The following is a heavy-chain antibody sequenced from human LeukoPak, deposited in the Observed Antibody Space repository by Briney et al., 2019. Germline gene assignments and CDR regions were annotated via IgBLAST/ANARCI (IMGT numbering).Heavy chain of an antibody. D-gene: IGHD3/OR15-3a*01. J-gene: IGHJ4*02. CDR2: IMSLFGKA. CDR1: GGNFRSFV. Sequence: GASVKVSCKASGGNFRSFVFSWLRQVPGQGPEWMGGIMSLFGKAHYAPKFQDRVTFTADESTSTVYMEVRSLRAEDTAVYYCEREXXTGTWPSDYWGQGTLVTVSS. V-gene: IGHV1-69*13. CDR3: EREXXTGTWPSDY.